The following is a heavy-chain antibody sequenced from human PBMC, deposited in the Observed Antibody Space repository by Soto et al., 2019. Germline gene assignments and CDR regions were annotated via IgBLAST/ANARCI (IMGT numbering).Heavy chain of an antibody. CDR1: GFTFSSYE. V-gene: IGHV3-48*03. Sequence: GGSLRLSCAASGFTFSSYEMNWVRQAPGKGLEWVSYISSSGSTIYYADSVKGRFTISRDNAKNSLYLQMNSLRAEDTAVYYCARDHHMDTAMDDAFDIWGQGTMVTVSS. D-gene: IGHD5-18*01. J-gene: IGHJ3*02. CDR3: ARDHHMDTAMDDAFDI. CDR2: ISSSGSTI.